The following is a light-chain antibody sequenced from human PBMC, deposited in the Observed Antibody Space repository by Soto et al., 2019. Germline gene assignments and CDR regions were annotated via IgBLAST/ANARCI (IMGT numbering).Light chain of an antibody. V-gene: IGKV1-27*01. J-gene: IGKJ4*01. Sequence: DIQMTQSPYSLSASVGDRVAITCRASQGISKSLAWYQQKPGEVPKLLMYAASTLQSGVPSRFSGGGSGTDFTLTITSLQPEDFGTYYCLQCDSVPLTFGGGTKVEVK. CDR3: LQCDSVPLT. CDR1: QGISKS. CDR2: AAS.